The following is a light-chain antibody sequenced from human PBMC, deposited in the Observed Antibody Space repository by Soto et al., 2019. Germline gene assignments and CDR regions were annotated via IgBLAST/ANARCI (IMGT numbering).Light chain of an antibody. CDR2: DAS. J-gene: IGKJ5*01. Sequence: DIVLTQSPATLCLSPGERATLSLWGSQSVSTYLAWYQQKPGQAHRLLIYDASSRATGIPARFSGSGSGTDFPLTISSVEPEDFAVYYCQQRSNWSTFGQGTRLEI. CDR3: QQRSNWST. V-gene: IGKV3-11*01. CDR1: QSVSTY.